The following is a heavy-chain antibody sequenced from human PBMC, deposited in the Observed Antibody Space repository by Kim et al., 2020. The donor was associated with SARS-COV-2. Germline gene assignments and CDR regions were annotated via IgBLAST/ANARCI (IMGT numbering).Heavy chain of an antibody. J-gene: IGHJ5*02. Sequence: SEILSLTCTVSGGSISSYYWSWIRQPPGKGLEWIGYIYYSGSTNYNPSLKSRVTISVDTSKNQFSLKLSSVTAADTAVYYCARDPTMGWFDPWGQGTLVT. CDR3: ARDPTMGWFDP. V-gene: IGHV4-59*01. CDR2: IYYSGST. D-gene: IGHD3-10*01. CDR1: GGSISSYY.